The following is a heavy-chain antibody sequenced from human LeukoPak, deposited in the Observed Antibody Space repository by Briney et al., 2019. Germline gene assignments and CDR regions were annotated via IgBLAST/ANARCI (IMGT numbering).Heavy chain of an antibody. D-gene: IGHD1-26*01. Sequence: GGSLRLSCAASGFTFSTYSMNWVRQAPGKGLEWLSYISTSSSNIYYAESVKGRFTISRDNAKNSLYLQMNSLRVEDTAIYYCAKARGGGSHDDFDYWGQGTLVTVSS. CDR1: GFTFSTYS. CDR3: AKARGGGSHDDFDY. CDR2: ISTSSSNI. J-gene: IGHJ4*02. V-gene: IGHV3-48*01.